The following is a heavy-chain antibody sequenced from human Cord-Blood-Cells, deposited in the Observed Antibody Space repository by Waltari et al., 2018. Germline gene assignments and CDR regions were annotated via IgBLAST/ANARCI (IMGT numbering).Heavy chain of an antibody. J-gene: IGHJ3*02. CDR2: INASKGNT. CDR3: GINTALDI. CDR1: GYTFTSYA. V-gene: IGHV1-3*01. Sequence: QVQLVQSGAEVKKPGASVKVSCKASGYTFTSYAMHWVRQAPGQRREWMGWINASKGNTKYSQKVPGRVTIARDTSARTAYMELSRLRSEDTAVYYCGINTALDIWGQGTMVTGSS.